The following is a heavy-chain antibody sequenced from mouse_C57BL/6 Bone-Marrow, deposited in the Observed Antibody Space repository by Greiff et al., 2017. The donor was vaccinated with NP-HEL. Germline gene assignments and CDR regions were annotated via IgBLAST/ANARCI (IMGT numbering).Heavy chain of an antibody. V-gene: IGHV1-78*01. J-gene: IGHJ1*03. CDR1: GYTFTDHT. D-gene: IGHD1-2*01. CDR3: ARSDDLLRPVGYFDV. CDR2: IYPRDGST. Sequence: VKLMESDAELVKPGASVKISCKVSGYTFTDHTIHWMKQRPEQGLEWIGYIYPRDGSTKYNEKFKGKATLTADKSSSTAYMQLNSLTSEDSAVYFCARSDDLLRPVGYFDVWGTGTTVTVSS.